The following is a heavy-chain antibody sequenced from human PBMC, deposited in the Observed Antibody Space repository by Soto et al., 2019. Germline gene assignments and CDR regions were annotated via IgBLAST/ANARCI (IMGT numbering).Heavy chain of an antibody. CDR1: GFTVSTYY. D-gene: IGHD3-10*01. J-gene: IGHJ4*02. V-gene: IGHV3-66*01. CDR3: ARGRSASSDFDS. Sequence: EVQLVESGGGLVQPGGSLRLSCAASGFTVSTYYMNWVRQAPGEGLEWVSVVYSGGTTYYADSVRGRFTISRDNSNSTLFLQMNSLRAEDTAVSYCARGRSASSDFDSWGQGTLVTVSS. CDR2: VYSGGTT.